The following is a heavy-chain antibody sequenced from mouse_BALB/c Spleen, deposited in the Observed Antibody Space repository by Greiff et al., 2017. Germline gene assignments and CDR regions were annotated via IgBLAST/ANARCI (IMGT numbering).Heavy chain of an antibody. D-gene: IGHD1-1*01. CDR2: IDPYNGGT. J-gene: IGHJ1*01. Sequence: EVKLVESGPELVKPGASVKVSCKASGYSFTDYNMYWVKQSHGKSLEWIGYIDPYNGGTSYNQKFKGKATLTVDKSSSTAFMHLNSLTSEDSAVYYCARSYYYGSSPHWYFDVWGAGTTVTVSS. CDR3: ARSYYYGSSPHWYFDV. V-gene: IGHV1S135*01. CDR1: GYSFTDYN.